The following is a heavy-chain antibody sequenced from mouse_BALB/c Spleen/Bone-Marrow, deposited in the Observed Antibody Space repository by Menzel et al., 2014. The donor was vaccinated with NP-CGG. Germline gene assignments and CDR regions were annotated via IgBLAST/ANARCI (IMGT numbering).Heavy chain of an antibody. CDR3: ARDYMGY. CDR1: GYPITSGYY. CDR2: ITYDGNN. J-gene: IGHJ4*01. V-gene: IGHV3-6*02. Sequence: ESGPGLVKPSQSLSLPCSVTGYPITSGYYWNWFRQFPGEKLEWMGYITYDGNNNYNPSLKNRISITRDTSKNQFFLKLNSVTTEDTATYYCARDYMGYWGQGTSVTVSS.